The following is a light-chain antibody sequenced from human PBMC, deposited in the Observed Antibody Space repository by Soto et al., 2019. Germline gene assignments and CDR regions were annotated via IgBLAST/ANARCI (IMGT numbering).Light chain of an antibody. J-gene: IGKJ5*01. CDR2: DAS. CDR1: QSVRSER. CDR3: QEYDVSPIT. Sequence: EIVLTQSPDTLSLSPGEIATLSCRASQSVRSERLAWYQHKRGQAPRLVIFDASSRATGIPERFSGSGSGTDFTLTITRLEPEDFAVYFCQEYDVSPITFGLGTRLEIK. V-gene: IGKV3-20*01.